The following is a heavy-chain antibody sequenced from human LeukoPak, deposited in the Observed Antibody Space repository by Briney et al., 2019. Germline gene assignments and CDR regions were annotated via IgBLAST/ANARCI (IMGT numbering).Heavy chain of an antibody. J-gene: IGHJ6*03. D-gene: IGHD1-7*01. V-gene: IGHV1-18*01. Sequence: ASVKVSCKASGYTFTSYGISWMRQAPGQGLEWMGWISAYNGNTNYAQKLQGRVTMTTDTSTSTAYMELRSLGSDDTAVYYCARLNWNYAITYYYYMDVWGKGTTVTVSS. CDR3: ARLNWNYAITYYYYMDV. CDR2: ISAYNGNT. CDR1: GYTFTSYG.